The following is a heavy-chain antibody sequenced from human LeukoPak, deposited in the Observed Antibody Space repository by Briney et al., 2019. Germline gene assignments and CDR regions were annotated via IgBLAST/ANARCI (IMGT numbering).Heavy chain of an antibody. CDR1: GYTLTGYY. J-gene: IGHJ6*02. Sequence: ASVKVSCKASGYTLTGYYMHWVRQAPGQGLEWMGWINPNSGGTNYAQKFQGRVTMTRDTSISTAYMELSRLRSDDTAVYYCARGYCSSTSCYSYYYYGMDVWGQGTTVTVSS. D-gene: IGHD2-2*01. CDR3: ARGYCSSTSCYSYYYYGMDV. CDR2: INPNSGGT. V-gene: IGHV1-2*02.